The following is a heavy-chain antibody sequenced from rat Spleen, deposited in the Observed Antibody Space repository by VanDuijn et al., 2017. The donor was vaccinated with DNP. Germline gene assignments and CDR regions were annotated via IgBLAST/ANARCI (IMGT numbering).Heavy chain of an antibody. CDR2: ILYDGSST. Sequence: EVQLVESGGDLLQPGRSLKLSCAASGFTFSDYNMAWVRQAPTKGLDWVATILYDGSSTYYRDSVKGRFTISRDNAKSTLYLQMDSLRSEDTATYYCTATSMDAWGQGTSVTVSS. D-gene: IGHD1-11*01. V-gene: IGHV5S10*01. J-gene: IGHJ4*01. CDR3: TATSMDA. CDR1: GFTFSDYN.